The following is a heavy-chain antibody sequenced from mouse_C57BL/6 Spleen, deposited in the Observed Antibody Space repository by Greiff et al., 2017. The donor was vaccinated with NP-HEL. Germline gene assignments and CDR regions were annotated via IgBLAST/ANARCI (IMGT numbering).Heavy chain of an antibody. V-gene: IGHV10-1*01. D-gene: IGHD1-1*01. J-gene: IGHJ2*01. Sequence: DVKLVESGGGLVQPKGSLKLSCAASGFSFNTYAMNWVRQAPGKGLEWVARIRSKSNNYATYYADSVKDRFTISRDDSESMLYLQMNNLKTEDTAMYYCVREGERYYFDDWGQGTTLTVSS. CDR1: GFSFNTYA. CDR3: VREGERYYFDD. CDR2: IRSKSNNYAT.